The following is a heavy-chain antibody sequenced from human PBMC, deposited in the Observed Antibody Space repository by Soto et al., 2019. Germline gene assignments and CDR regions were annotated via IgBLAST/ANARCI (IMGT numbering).Heavy chain of an antibody. CDR2: IIPIFGTA. J-gene: IGHJ6*02. V-gene: IGHV1-69*13. D-gene: IGHD3-3*01. Sequence: GASVKVSCKASGGTFSSYAISWVRQAPGQGLEWMGGIIPIFGTANYAQKFQGRVTITADESTSTAYMELSSLRSEDTAVYYCARSLQIRDLWSGYGMDVWGQGTTVTVSS. CDR3: ARSLQIRDLWSGYGMDV. CDR1: GGTFSSYA.